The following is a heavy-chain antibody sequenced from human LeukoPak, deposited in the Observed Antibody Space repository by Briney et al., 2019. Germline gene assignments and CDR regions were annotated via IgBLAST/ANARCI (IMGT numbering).Heavy chain of an antibody. CDR2: ISSSSSTI. CDR3: ARRPGGYCSSTSCSGWFDP. V-gene: IGHV3-48*01. D-gene: IGHD2-2*01. J-gene: IGHJ5*02. CDR1: GFTFSSYS. Sequence: GGSLRLSCAASGFTFSSYSMNWVRQAPGKGLEWVSYISSSSSTIYYADSVKGRFTISRDNAKNSLYLQMNSLRAEDTAVYYCARRPGGYCSSTSCSGWFDPWGQGTLVTVSS.